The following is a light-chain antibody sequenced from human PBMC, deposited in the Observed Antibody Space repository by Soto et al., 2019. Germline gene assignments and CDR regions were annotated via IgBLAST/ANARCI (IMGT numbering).Light chain of an antibody. CDR2: DVN. Sequence: QSALTQPASVSGSPGQSITISCTGTSSDVGGYNYVSWYQQHPGKAPKHMIYDVNFRPSGVASRCSGSKSGNSASLTISGLQAEDEADYYCSSYTSSSTLVFGTGTKLTVL. CDR3: SSYTSSSTLV. CDR1: SSDVGGYNY. J-gene: IGLJ1*01. V-gene: IGLV2-14*01.